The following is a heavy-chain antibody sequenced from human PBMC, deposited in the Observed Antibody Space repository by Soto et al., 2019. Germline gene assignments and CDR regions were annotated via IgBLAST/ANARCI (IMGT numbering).Heavy chain of an antibody. V-gene: IGHV1-18*01. CDR1: GYTFTSYG. Sequence: ASVKVSCKASGYTFTSYGISWVRQAPGQGLEWMGWISAYNGNTNYAQKLQGRVTMTTDTSTSTAYMELRGLRSDDTAVYYCAREVGQGYCSGGSCYWFDPWGQGTLVTVSS. CDR3: AREVGQGYCSGGSCYWFDP. CDR2: ISAYNGNT. J-gene: IGHJ5*02. D-gene: IGHD2-15*01.